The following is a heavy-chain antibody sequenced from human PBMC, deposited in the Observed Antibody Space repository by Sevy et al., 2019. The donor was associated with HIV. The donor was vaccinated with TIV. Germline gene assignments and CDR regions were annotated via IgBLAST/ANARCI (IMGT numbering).Heavy chain of an antibody. D-gene: IGHD3-22*01. J-gene: IGHJ4*02. V-gene: IGHV3-23*01. Sequence: GGSLRRSCAASGFTFNNYAMTWVRQAPGKGLEWVSAVSGGGDTTYYADSVKGRFTISRDNSKNTLYLQMNSLRAEDTAVYYCAKGGSTSGYYLNYFAYWGQGTLVTVSS. CDR1: GFTFNNYA. CDR2: VSGGGDTT. CDR3: AKGGSTSGYYLNYFAY.